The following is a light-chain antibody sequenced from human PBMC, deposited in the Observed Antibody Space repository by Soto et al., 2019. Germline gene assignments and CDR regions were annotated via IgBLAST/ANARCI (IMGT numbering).Light chain of an antibody. CDR2: GAS. CDR3: QQYGSSLYT. CDR1: QSVSSSY. V-gene: IGKV3-20*01. J-gene: IGKJ2*01. Sequence: EIVLTQSPGTLSLSPGERATLSCRASQSVSSSYLAWYQQKPGQAPRLLIYGASSRATGIPDRFSGSGSGTDFTLTISRLEPEDLAVYYCQQYGSSLYTFGQGTKLDIK.